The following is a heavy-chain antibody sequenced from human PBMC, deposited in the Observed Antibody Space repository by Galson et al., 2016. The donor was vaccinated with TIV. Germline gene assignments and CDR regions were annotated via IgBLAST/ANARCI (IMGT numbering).Heavy chain of an antibody. CDR1: EDTFSNHA. CDR3: ARGATVTPYSFFDY. Sequence: SVKVSCKASEDTFSNHAISWARQAPGQGLEWMGWISGYSGNTNYAQKFQGRVTMTTDTSTGTAYMELRSLRSDDTAVYYCARGATVTPYSFFDYWGQGTLVTVFS. J-gene: IGHJ4*02. D-gene: IGHD4-17*01. CDR2: ISGYSGNT. V-gene: IGHV1-18*04.